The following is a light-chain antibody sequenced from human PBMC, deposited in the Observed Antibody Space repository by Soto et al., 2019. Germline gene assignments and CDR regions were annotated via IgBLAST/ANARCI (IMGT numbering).Light chain of an antibody. J-gene: IGKJ1*01. CDR3: QQYNTYWT. V-gene: IGKV1-5*03. Sequence: DLQMTQSPSTLSASVGDRVTITCRASQSISSWLAWYQQKPGKVPKLLIFKASNLESGVPSRFSGSGSGTEFTLTISSLQPDDSATYYCQQYNTYWTFGQGTKVEIK. CDR2: KAS. CDR1: QSISSW.